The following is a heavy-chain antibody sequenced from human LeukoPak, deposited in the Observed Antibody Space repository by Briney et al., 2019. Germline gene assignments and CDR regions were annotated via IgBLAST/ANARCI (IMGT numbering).Heavy chain of an antibody. Sequence: GWSLRLSCAASGFSFSDYAVHWIRQAPGKGLEWVAIISKDGYNTDYADSVKGRFTISRDNSKNTLYLQMNSLRVEDTALYYCARNDYGTYYFDYWGQGTLVTVSS. CDR3: ARNDYGTYYFDY. J-gene: IGHJ4*02. D-gene: IGHD4-17*01. V-gene: IGHV3-30-3*01. CDR2: ISKDGYNT. CDR1: GFSFSDYA.